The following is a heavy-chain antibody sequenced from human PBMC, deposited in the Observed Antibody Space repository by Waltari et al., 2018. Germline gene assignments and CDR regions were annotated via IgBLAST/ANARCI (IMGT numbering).Heavy chain of an antibody. CDR2: VSWNSATL. D-gene: IGHD2-21*02. CDR3: VKDKVTYKWPVIFES. Sequence: EVQLVESGGALVQPGRSLRLSCAGSGFTFDGSAMHWVRQAPGKGLEWISSVSWNSATLHYADSVQGRFSISRNNAKNSLYLQMNSLRGEDSALYYCVKDKVTYKWPVIFESWGQGTLVTVSS. J-gene: IGHJ4*02. CDR1: GFTFDGSA. V-gene: IGHV3-9*01.